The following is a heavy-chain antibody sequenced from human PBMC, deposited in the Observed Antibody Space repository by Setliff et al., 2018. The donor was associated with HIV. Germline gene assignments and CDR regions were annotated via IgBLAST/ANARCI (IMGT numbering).Heavy chain of an antibody. CDR2: INPVTGGI. D-gene: IGHD2-21*01. J-gene: IGHJ5*02. V-gene: IGHV1-2*07. Sequence: ASVKVPCKASGGSLTGSFIHWVRQAPGQGLEWMGWINPVTGGINYAHMFQGRVTMTRDTSIRTSYMELSSLTSDDTATYYCAKVGRCVGTTCPRWFDPWGQGTLVTVSS. CDR1: GGSLTGSF. CDR3: AKVGRCVGTTCPRWFDP.